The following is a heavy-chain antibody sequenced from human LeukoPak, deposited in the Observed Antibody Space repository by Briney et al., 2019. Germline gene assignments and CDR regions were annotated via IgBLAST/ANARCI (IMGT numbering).Heavy chain of an antibody. CDR1: GGSISSSSYY. CDR2: IYYSGST. V-gene: IGHV4-39*01. J-gene: IGHJ5*02. D-gene: IGHD6-13*01. CDR3: ARRGSSSWNNWFDP. Sequence: AETLSLTCTVSGGSISSSSYYWGCIRQPPGKGLEWIGSIYYSGSTYYNPSLKSRVTISVDTSKNQFSLKLSSVTAADTAVYYCARRGSSSWNNWFDPWGQGTLVTVSS.